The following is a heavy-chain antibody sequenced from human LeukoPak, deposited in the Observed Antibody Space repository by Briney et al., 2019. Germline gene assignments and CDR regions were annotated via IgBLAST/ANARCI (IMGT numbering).Heavy chain of an antibody. CDR3: ARDHVTAYGMDV. J-gene: IGHJ6*02. CDR2: INPNSGGT. CDR1: GYTFTGYY. V-gene: IGHV1-2*02. D-gene: IGHD3-16*01. Sequence: ASVKVSCKASGYTFTGYYMHWVRQAPGQGLKWMGWINPNSGGTNYAQKFQGRVTMTRDTSISTAYMELSRLRSDDTAVYYCARDHVTAYGMDVWGQGTTVTVSS.